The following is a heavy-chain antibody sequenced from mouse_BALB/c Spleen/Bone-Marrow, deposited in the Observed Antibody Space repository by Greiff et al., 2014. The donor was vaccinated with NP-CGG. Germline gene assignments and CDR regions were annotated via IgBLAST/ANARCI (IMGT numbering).Heavy chain of an antibody. CDR2: INPFNGGS. D-gene: IGHD1-1*01. J-gene: IGHJ2*01. CDR3: ARRDYGSSPFDY. Sequence: VQLKHSGPELVKPGASMKISCKASGYSFTGYTMNWVKQSHGKNLEWIGLINPFNGGSIYNQKFKGKATLTIHKSSSTAYMELLSLTSEDSAVYYCARRDYGSSPFDYWGQGTTLTVSS. V-gene: IGHV1-18*01. CDR1: GYSFTGYT.